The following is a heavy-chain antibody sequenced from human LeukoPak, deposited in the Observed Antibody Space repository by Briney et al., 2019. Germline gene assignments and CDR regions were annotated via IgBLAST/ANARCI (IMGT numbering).Heavy chain of an antibody. V-gene: IGHV3-33*01. Sequence: PGGSLRLSCAASGFTFSSFGMHWVRRAPGKGLEWVAVIGDNGSDKYYADPVKGRFTISRDTSRNMLYLQMNSLRAEDTALFYCARASYYYDSSGGYAFDIWGQGTMVTVSS. CDR2: IGDNGSDK. CDR3: ARASYYYDSSGGYAFDI. CDR1: GFTFSSFG. D-gene: IGHD3-22*01. J-gene: IGHJ3*02.